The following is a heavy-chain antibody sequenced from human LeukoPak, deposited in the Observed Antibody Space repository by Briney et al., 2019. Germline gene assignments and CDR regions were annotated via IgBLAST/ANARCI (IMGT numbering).Heavy chain of an antibody. CDR3: ARDRIVVVRDAFDI. CDR1: GGSFSGYY. J-gene: IGHJ3*02. D-gene: IGHD3-22*01. CDR2: INHSGST. V-gene: IGHV4-34*01. Sequence: SETLSLTCAVYGGSFSGYYWSWIRQPPGKGLEWIGEINHSGSTNYNPSHKSRVTISVDTSKNQFSLKLSSVTAADTAVYYCARDRIVVVRDAFDIWGQGTMVTVSS.